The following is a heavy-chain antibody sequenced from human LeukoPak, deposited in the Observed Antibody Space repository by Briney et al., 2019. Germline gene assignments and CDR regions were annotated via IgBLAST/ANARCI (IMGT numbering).Heavy chain of an antibody. CDR1: GGTFSSYA. Sequence: SVKVSCKASGGTFSSYAISWVRQAPGQGLEWMGGIIPIFGTANYAQKFQGRVTITADKSTSTAYMELSSLRSEDTAVYYCARHAPYYYDSTPPRYWGQGTLVTVSS. D-gene: IGHD3-22*01. J-gene: IGHJ4*02. CDR2: IIPIFGTA. CDR3: ARHAPYYYDSTPPRY. V-gene: IGHV1-69*06.